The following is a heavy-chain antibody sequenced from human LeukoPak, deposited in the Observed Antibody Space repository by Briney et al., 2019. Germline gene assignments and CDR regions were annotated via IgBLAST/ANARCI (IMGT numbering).Heavy chain of an antibody. Sequence: GGSLRLSCAASGFTFSSSAMSWVRQAPGKGLEWVSSISGSGGSTYYADSVKGRFTISRDNSKNTLYLQMNSLRAEDTAVYYCAKAPPPYCSGGSCFDAFDIWGQGTMVTVSS. D-gene: IGHD2-15*01. CDR2: ISGSGGST. V-gene: IGHV3-23*01. CDR3: AKAPPPYCSGGSCFDAFDI. CDR1: GFTFSSSA. J-gene: IGHJ3*02.